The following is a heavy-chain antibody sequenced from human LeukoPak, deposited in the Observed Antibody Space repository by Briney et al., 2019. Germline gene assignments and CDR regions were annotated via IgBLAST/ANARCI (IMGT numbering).Heavy chain of an antibody. CDR1: GFTFSSYS. D-gene: IGHD3-22*01. V-gene: IGHV3-21*01. CDR2: ISSSSSYI. Sequence: PGGSLRLSCAASGFTFSSYSMNWVRQAPGKGLEWVSSISSSSSYIYYADSVKGRFTISRDNAKNSLYLQMNSLRAEDTAVYYCARNYYDSSGTSSGHSTSEFDIWGQGTMVTVSS. J-gene: IGHJ3*02. CDR3: ARNYYDSSGTSSGHSTSEFDI.